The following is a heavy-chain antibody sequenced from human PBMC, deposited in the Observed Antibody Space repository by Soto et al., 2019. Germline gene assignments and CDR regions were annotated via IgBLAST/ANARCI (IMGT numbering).Heavy chain of an antibody. J-gene: IGHJ5*02. CDR1: GFTFSSYT. CDR3: ARVNDIVKGHNWFDP. CDR2: ISYDGNTQ. Sequence: GGSLRLSCAASGFTFSSYTMHWVRQAPGKGLEWVAVISYDGNTQYYADSVKGRFTISRDISRNTLYLQMNSLRAEDTAVYYCARVNDIVKGHNWFDPWGQGTLVTVSS. D-gene: IGHD3-9*01. V-gene: IGHV3-30-3*01.